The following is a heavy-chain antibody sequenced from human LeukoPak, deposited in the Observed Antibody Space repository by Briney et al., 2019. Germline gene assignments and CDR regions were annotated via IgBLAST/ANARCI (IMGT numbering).Heavy chain of an antibody. Sequence: GGSLRLSCAASGFTFSSYWMHWVRQAPGKGLVWVSRINSDGSTTNYADSVKGRFTISRDNAKNTLYLQMTSLRAEDTAVYYCASLTIPVAGTDYWGQGTLVTVSS. J-gene: IGHJ4*02. D-gene: IGHD6-19*01. V-gene: IGHV3-74*01. CDR3: ASLTIPVAGTDY. CDR1: GFTFSSYW. CDR2: INSDGSTT.